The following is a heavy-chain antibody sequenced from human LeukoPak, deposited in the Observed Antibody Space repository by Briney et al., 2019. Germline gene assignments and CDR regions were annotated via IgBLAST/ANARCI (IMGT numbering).Heavy chain of an antibody. J-gene: IGHJ4*02. Sequence: GGSLRLSCAASGFTFSSYAMHWVRQAPGKGLEWVAVISYDGSNKYYADSVKGRFTISRDNSKNTLYLQMNSLRAEDTAVYYCAREGRVSGWYHDFDYWGQGTLVTVSS. CDR3: AREGRVSGWYHDFDY. D-gene: IGHD6-19*01. CDR1: GFTFSSYA. CDR2: ISYDGSNK. V-gene: IGHV3-30*04.